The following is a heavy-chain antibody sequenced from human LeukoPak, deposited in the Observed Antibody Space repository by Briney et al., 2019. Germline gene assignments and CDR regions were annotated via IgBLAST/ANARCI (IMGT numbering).Heavy chain of an antibody. CDR3: ARDQGYGGFDY. J-gene: IGHJ4*02. CDR2: IYYIGTT. CDR1: GGSISTYY. Sequence: PSETLSLTCTVSGGSISTYYWSWIRQPPGKGLEWIGYIYYIGTTNYNPSLKSRVTISVDTSKNQFSLKLSSVTAADTAFYYRARDQGYGGFDYWGQGALVTVSS. V-gene: IGHV4-59*01. D-gene: IGHD3-16*01.